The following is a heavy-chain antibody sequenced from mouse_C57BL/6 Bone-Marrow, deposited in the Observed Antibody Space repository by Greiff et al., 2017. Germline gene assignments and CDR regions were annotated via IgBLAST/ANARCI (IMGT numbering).Heavy chain of an antibody. CDR2: IYPRSGNT. J-gene: IGHJ3*01. CDR3: AGVWSSWFAY. D-gene: IGHD2-10*02. Sequence: QVQLKQSGAELARPGASVKLSCKASGYTFTSYGISWVKQSTGQGLEWIGEIYPRSGNTYYNEKFKGKATLTADKSSSTAYMELRSLTSEDSAVYFCAGVWSSWFAYWGQGTLVTVSA. V-gene: IGHV1-81*01. CDR1: GYTFTSYG.